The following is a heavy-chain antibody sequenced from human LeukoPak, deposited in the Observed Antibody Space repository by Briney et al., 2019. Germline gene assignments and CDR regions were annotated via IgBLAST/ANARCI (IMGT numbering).Heavy chain of an antibody. Sequence: ASVKVSCKASGYTFTGYYMHWVRQAPGQGLEWMGWINPNSGGTNYVQKFQGRVTMTRDTSISTAYMELSRLRPDDTAVYYCAPSGGTTSGFHMWYFDYWGQGTLVTVSS. V-gene: IGHV1-2*02. J-gene: IGHJ4*02. D-gene: IGHD1-1*01. CDR1: GYTFTGYY. CDR3: APSGGTTSGFHMWYFDY. CDR2: INPNSGGT.